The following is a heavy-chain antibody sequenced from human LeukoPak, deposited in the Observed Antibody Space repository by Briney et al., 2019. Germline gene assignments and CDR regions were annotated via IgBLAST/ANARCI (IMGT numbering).Heavy chain of an antibody. J-gene: IGHJ4*02. V-gene: IGHV3-7*01. D-gene: IGHD3-3*01. CDR1: GFTFSNAW. CDR2: IKQDGSEK. CDR3: AKAGPYYDFWSGFDY. Sequence: GGSLRLSCAASGFTFSNAWMSWVRQAPGKGLEWVANIKQDGSEKYYVDSVKGRFTISRDNAKNSLYLQMNSLRAEDTAVYYCAKAGPYYDFWSGFDYWGQGTLVTVSS.